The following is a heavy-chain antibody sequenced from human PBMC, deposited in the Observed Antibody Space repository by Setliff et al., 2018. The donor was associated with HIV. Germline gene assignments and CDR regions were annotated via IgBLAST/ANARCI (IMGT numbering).Heavy chain of an antibody. D-gene: IGHD3-3*01. J-gene: IGHJ4*02. CDR1: GFTFSSYA. CDR3: VKDVVKFWSGSGALDF. CDR2: ISYDGKKK. Sequence: PGGSLRLSCEASGFTFSSYAMHWVRQAPGKGLEWAAVISYDGKKKLYADSVKGRFNILRDDSKKTVDLQMNSLRADDTAVYYCVKDVVKFWSGSGALDFWGPGTLVTVSS. V-gene: IGHV3-30*04.